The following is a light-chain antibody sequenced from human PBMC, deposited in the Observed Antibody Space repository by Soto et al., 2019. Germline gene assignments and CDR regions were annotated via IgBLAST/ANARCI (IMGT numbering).Light chain of an antibody. Sequence: EIVLTQSPATLSLSPGERATLSCRASQSVSSYLAWYQQKPGQAPRLLIYDASNRATGIPARFSGGGSGTDFTLTISSLEPDDFALYYCQQLSNWRFTFGPGTRVDIK. CDR1: QSVSSY. CDR3: QQLSNWRFT. CDR2: DAS. V-gene: IGKV3-11*01. J-gene: IGKJ3*01.